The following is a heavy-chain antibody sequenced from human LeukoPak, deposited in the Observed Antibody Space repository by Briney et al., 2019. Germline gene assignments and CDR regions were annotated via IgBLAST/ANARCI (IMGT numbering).Heavy chain of an antibody. CDR3: TRQKVGATHYWYFDL. CDR2: RSKANSYAT. V-gene: IGHV3-73*01. CDR1: GFTFSGSA. Sequence: GGSLRLSCAASGFTFSGSAMHWVRQASGKGLEWVGRRSKANSYATAYAASVKGRFTISRDDSKNTAYLQMNSLKTEDTAVYYCTRQKVGATHYWYFDLWGRGTLVTVSS. D-gene: IGHD1-26*01. J-gene: IGHJ2*01.